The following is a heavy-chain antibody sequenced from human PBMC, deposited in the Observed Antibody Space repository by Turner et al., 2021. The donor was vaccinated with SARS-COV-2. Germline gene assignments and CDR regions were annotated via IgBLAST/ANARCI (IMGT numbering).Heavy chain of an antibody. J-gene: IGHJ6*02. CDR1: GYTLTELS. CDR2: FDPADGKT. CDR3: ATHYDIVNPYYAPRGYSGMDV. Sequence: QVQLVQSGAEVKKPGASVKVSCKVSGYTLTELSMHWVRQAPGKGLEWRGGFDPADGKTIYAQNLQGRVTMTEDTSTDTAYMELRSLRSEDTAVYYCATHYDIVNPYYAPRGYSGMDVWGQGTAVTVSS. D-gene: IGHD3-9*01. V-gene: IGHV1-24*01.